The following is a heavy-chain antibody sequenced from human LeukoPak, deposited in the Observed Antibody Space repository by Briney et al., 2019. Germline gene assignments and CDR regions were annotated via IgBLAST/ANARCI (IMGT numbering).Heavy chain of an antibody. CDR2: ISSSSSYI. Sequence: PGGSLRLSCAASGFTFSSYSMNWVRQAPGKGLEWVSSISSSSSYIYYADSVKGRFTISRDNAENSLYLQMNSLRAEDTAVYYCARLVYCSGGSCDYWGQGTLVTVSS. J-gene: IGHJ4*02. D-gene: IGHD2-15*01. CDR1: GFTFSSYS. CDR3: ARLVYCSGGSCDY. V-gene: IGHV3-21*01.